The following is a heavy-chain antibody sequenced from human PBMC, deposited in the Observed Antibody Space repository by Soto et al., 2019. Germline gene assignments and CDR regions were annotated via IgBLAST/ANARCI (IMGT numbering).Heavy chain of an antibody. CDR1: GGSVSSYY. Sequence: SETLSLTCTVSGGSVSSYYWSWIRQPPGKGLEWIGYIYYSGSTNYNPSLKSRVTISVDTSKNQFSLKLSSVTAADTAVYYCAREASYSGYYYYGMDVWGQGPTVTVSS. D-gene: IGHD1-26*01. CDR2: IYYSGST. CDR3: AREASYSGYYYYGMDV. J-gene: IGHJ6*02. V-gene: IGHV4-59*02.